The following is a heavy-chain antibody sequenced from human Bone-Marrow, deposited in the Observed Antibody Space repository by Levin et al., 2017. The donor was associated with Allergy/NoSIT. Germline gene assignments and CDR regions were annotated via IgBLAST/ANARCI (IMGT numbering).Heavy chain of an antibody. D-gene: IGHD5-24*01. V-gene: IGHV3-7*01. CDR3: ARDQFRRATIGARWFDP. Sequence: GGSLRLSCAASGFTFSNSWMSWVRQAPGKGLEWVANIKEDGSEKYYVDSVKGRFTISRDNAKNSLFVQMNSLRVEDTAVEYCARDQFRRATIGARWFDPWGQGNLVTVSS. CDR1: GFTFSNSW. CDR2: IKEDGSEK. J-gene: IGHJ5*02.